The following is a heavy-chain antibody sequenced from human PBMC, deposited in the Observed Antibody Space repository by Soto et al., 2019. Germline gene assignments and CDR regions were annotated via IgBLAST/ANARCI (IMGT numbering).Heavy chain of an antibody. Sequence: EVQLLESGGGLVQPGGSLRLSCAASGFTFSSYAMSWVRQAPGKGLEWVSAISGSGGSTYYADSVKGRFTISRDNSKNTQYLQMNSLRAEDTAVYYCANLHSSGYYPFDYWGQGTLVTVSS. V-gene: IGHV3-23*01. CDR2: ISGSGGST. CDR3: ANLHSSGYYPFDY. J-gene: IGHJ4*02. CDR1: GFTFSSYA. D-gene: IGHD3-22*01.